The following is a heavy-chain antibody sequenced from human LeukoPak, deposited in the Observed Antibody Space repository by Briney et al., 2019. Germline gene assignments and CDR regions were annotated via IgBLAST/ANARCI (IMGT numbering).Heavy chain of an antibody. CDR1: GGSISSYY. CDR2: IYYSGST. Sequence: SEILSLTCTVSGGSISSYYWSWIRQPPGKGLEWIGYIYYSGSTNYNPSLKSRVTISVDTSKNQFSLKLSSVTAADTAVYYCARDRRHYDILTGPYHPYYYYGMDVWGQGTTVTVSS. V-gene: IGHV4-59*01. CDR3: ARDRRHYDILTGPYHPYYYYGMDV. J-gene: IGHJ6*02. D-gene: IGHD3-9*01.